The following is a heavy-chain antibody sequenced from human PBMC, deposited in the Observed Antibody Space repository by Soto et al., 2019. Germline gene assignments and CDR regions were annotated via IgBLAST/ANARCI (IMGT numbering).Heavy chain of an antibody. CDR1: GFTFSSYG. J-gene: IGHJ6*02. V-gene: IGHV3-30*18. CDR3: AKDRGYYDFWTGAYYYYGMDV. D-gene: IGHD3-3*01. Sequence: PGGSLRLSCAASGFTFSSYGMHWVRQAPGKGLEWVAVISYDGSNKYYADSVKGRFTISRDNSKNTLYLQMNSLRAEETAVYYCAKDRGYYDFWTGAYYYYGMDVWGQGTTVTVSS. CDR2: ISYDGSNK.